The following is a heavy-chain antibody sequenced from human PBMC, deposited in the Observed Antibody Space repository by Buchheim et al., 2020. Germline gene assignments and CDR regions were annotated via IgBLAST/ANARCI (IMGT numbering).Heavy chain of an antibody. D-gene: IGHD1-26*01. CDR2: ISSSSSTI. V-gene: IGHV3-48*01. J-gene: IGHJ5*02. CDR3: ARDNVGSGSHQEVWFDP. CDR1: GFTFSSYS. Sequence: EVQLVESGGGLVQPGGSLRLSCAASGFTFSSYSMNWVRQAPGKGLEWVSYISSSSSTIYYADSVKGRFTISRDNAKNSLYLQMNSLRAEDTAVYYCARDNVGSGSHQEVWFDPWGQGTL.